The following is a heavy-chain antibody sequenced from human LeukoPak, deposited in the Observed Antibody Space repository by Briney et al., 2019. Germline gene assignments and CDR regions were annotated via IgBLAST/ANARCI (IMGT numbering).Heavy chain of an antibody. CDR1: GFTFSNAW. CDR2: ISSSSSTI. V-gene: IGHV3-48*01. D-gene: IGHD2-15*01. Sequence: PGGSLRLSCAVSGFTFSNAWMSWVRQAPGKGLEWVSYISSSSSTIYYADSVKGRFTISRDNAKNSLYLQMNSLRAEDTAVYYCARDGIVVVVAATRGHAFDIWGQGTMVTVSS. CDR3: ARDGIVVVVAATRGHAFDI. J-gene: IGHJ3*02.